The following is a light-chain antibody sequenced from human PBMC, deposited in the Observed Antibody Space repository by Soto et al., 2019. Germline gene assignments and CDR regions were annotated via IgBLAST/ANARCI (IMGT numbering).Light chain of an antibody. J-gene: IGKJ1*01. CDR2: GAS. Sequence: EIVLTQSPATPSLSPGERATLSCRASQSVSSSYLAWYQQKPGQAPRLLIYGASSRATGIPDRFSGSGPGTDFTLTISRLEPEDFAVYYCQQYGSSPETFGQGTKVDIK. CDR1: QSVSSSY. V-gene: IGKV3-20*01. CDR3: QQYGSSPET.